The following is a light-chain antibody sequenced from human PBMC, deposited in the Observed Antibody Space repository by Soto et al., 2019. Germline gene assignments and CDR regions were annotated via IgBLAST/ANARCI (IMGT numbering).Light chain of an antibody. CDR2: EVN. V-gene: IGLV2-14*01. J-gene: IGLJ3*02. CDR1: SSDVGVYNF. CDR3: SSYTRSNTVV. Sequence: QSALTQPASVSGSPGQSITISCTGTSSDVGVYNFVSWYQQHPGKAPKLMIYEVNKRPSGVSNRFSGSKSANTASLTISGLQAEDEADYYCSSYTRSNTVVFGGGTKVTVL.